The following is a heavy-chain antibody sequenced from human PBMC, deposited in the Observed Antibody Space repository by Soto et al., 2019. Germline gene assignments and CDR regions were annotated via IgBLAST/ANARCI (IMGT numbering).Heavy chain of an antibody. Sequence: QVQLVQSGAEVKKPGASVKVSCKASGYTFTSYGISWVRQAPGQGLEWMGWISGYSGNTNYAQKLQGRVTMTTDTPRRTDCMELRTLRSDASAVYYWPRDYYDSSGYSLSPPLDYWGQGTLVTVSS. J-gene: IGHJ4*02. V-gene: IGHV1-18*01. D-gene: IGHD3-22*01. CDR2: ISGYSGNT. CDR3: PRDYYDSSGYSLSPPLDY. CDR1: GYTFTSYG.